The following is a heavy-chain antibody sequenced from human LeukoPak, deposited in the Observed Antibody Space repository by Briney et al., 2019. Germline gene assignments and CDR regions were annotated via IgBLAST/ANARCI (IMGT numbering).Heavy chain of an antibody. D-gene: IGHD3-16*02. V-gene: IGHV3-7*01. CDR1: GVSISGQW. CDR3: GYTNNFYH. J-gene: IGHJ4*02. CDR2: IKHDGSEE. Sequence: GGSLRLSCVASGVSISGQWMNWVRQAPGQGLEWVANIKHDGSEEYYVDSVKGRFTISRDDGRNSVSLQMNSVRTEDAAVYYCGYTNNFYHWGQGTLVVVSS.